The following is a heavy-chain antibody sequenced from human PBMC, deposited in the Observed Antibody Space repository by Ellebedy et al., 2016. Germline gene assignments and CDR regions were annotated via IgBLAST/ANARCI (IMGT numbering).Heavy chain of an antibody. CDR2: VNTFSGNT. D-gene: IGHD3-10*01. V-gene: IGHV1-18*04. CDR1: GYTFTTFS. Sequence: ASVKVSXXASGYTFTTFSITWVRQVPGQGLEWMGFVNTFSGNTKFAQKFQGRVSMTTDSSTHTAYMDLRSLRSDDTAMYYCAKTSGWGYGENWGQGTTVTVSS. J-gene: IGHJ6*02. CDR3: AKTSGWGYGEN.